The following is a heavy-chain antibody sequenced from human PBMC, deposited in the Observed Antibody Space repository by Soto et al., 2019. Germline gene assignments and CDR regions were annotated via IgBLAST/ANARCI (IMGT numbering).Heavy chain of an antibody. CDR2: IWPDGGNK. V-gene: IGHV3-30*02. CDR1: GFTFNNYI. J-gene: IGHJ4*02. CDR3: ATELMTTVDY. D-gene: IGHD4-17*01. Sequence: GGSLRLSCAASGFTFNNYIMHWVRQAPGKGLEWVAVIWPDGGNKYYADSVKGRFTISRDNSKNPLFLQMSSLRAEYSAVYYCATELMTTVDYWGQGTQVTVSS.